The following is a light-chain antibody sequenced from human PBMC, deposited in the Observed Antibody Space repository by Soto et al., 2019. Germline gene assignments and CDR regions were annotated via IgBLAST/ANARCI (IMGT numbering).Light chain of an antibody. CDR1: QGISSA. Sequence: AIQLTQFPSSLSASVGDRVTITCRASQGISSALAWYQQKPGKPPKLLIYDASNLEGGVPFRFSGSGSGTDFTLTITSLQPEDFATYYCQHFNNYPITFGQGTDWRL. V-gene: IGKV1D-13*01. CDR3: QHFNNYPIT. J-gene: IGKJ5*01. CDR2: DAS.